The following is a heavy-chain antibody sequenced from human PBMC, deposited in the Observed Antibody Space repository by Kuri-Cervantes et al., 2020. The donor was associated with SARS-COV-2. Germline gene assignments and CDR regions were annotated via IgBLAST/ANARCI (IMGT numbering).Heavy chain of an antibody. CDR3: ARPVPSMGLDYYYGMDV. CDR1: GDTFSRDA. CDR2: IIPIFGTA. V-gene: IGHV1-69*13. Sequence: SVKVSCKASGDTFSRDAISWVRQPPGQGLEWMGGIIPIFGTANYAQKFQGKVTITADESTSTAYVQLSSLRSEDTAVYYCARPVPSMGLDYYYGMDVWGQGTTVTVSS. D-gene: IGHD3/OR15-3a*01. J-gene: IGHJ6*02.